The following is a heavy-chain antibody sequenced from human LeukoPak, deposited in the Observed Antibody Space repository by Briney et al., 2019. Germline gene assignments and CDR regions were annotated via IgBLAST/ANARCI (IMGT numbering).Heavy chain of an antibody. CDR1: GFTFGDYA. V-gene: IGHV3-49*03. Sequence: GGSLRLSCTASGFTFGDYAMSWFRQAPGKGLEWVGFIRSKAYGGTTEYAASVKGRFTTSRDDSKSIAYLQMNSLKTEDTAVYYCTRDRGELPFSIYYGMDVWGQGTTVTVSS. D-gene: IGHD1-26*01. J-gene: IGHJ6*02. CDR2: IRSKAYGGTT. CDR3: TRDRGELPFSIYYGMDV.